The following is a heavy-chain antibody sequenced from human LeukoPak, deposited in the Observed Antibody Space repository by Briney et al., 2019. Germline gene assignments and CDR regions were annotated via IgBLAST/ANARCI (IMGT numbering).Heavy chain of an antibody. CDR1: GYTFTDYY. J-gene: IGHJ4*02. Sequence: ASVKVSCKASGYTFTDYYVHWARQAPGQGLEWMGWINPKRGVTNSAQKFQGRVTMTRDTSISTIYMELRSLISDDTAAYYCARGVAVTDRARFFDYWGQGTLVTVSS. CDR2: INPKRGVT. CDR3: ARGVAVTDRARFFDY. D-gene: IGHD4-11*01. V-gene: IGHV1-2*02.